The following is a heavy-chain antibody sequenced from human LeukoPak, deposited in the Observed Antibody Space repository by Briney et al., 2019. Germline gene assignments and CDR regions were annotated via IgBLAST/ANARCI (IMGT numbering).Heavy chain of an antibody. D-gene: IGHD2-15*01. V-gene: IGHV3-23*01. CDR3: AKVVGGIFDN. CDR2: LSGSGGST. Sequence: QAGGSLRLSCAASGFTFSSYAMSRVRQAPGEGLEWVSGLSGSGGSTYYGDSVKGRFTISRDNSKNTLYLQMDRLRAEDTAVYYCAKVVGGIFDNWGQGTLVTVSS. CDR1: GFTFSSYA. J-gene: IGHJ4*02.